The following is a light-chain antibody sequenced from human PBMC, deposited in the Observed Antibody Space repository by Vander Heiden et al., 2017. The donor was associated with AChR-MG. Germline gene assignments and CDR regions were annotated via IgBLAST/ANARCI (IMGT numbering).Light chain of an antibody. V-gene: IGLV1-44*01. CDR3: ATWDDILSGPA. CDR2: SND. CDR1: SSNIGSNT. Sequence: QPVLTQPPSASGTPGQRVPISCSGSSSNIGSNTVNWYQQFPGMAPKRLMYSNDQRPSGVPDRFSGSKSGTSASLAISGLQSEDEADYYCATWDDILSGPAFGGGTKLTVL. J-gene: IGLJ2*01.